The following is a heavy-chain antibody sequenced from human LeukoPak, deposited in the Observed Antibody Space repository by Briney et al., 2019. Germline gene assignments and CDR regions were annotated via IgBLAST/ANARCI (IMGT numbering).Heavy chain of an antibody. J-gene: IGHJ1*01. D-gene: IGHD2-15*01. CDR2: IYYSGST. CDR3: AIEDYCNGGSCSSGYFQH. V-gene: IGHV4-59*12. CDR1: GGSISSYS. Sequence: SETLSLTCTVSGGSISSYSWSWIRQPPGKGLEWVGYIYYSGSTNYNPSLKSRDTISVDTSKNPCYLKLSSVSAADTAVYYCAIEDYCNGGSCSSGYFQHWGQGTLVTVSS.